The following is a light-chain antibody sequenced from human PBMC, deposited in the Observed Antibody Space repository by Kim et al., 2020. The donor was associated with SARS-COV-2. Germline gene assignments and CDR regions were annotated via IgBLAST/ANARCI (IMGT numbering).Light chain of an antibody. Sequence: PGERATLSCRASQSVSTSLAWYQQKPGQAPRLLIYDASNRATGIPDRFSGSGSGTDFTLTISSPESEDFAVYYCQQRSNWPPALTFGGGTKVDIK. V-gene: IGKV3-11*01. CDR3: QQRSNWPPALT. J-gene: IGKJ4*01. CDR2: DAS. CDR1: QSVSTS.